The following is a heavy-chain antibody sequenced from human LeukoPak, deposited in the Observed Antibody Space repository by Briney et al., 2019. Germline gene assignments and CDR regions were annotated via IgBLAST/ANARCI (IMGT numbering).Heavy chain of an antibody. J-gene: IGHJ4*02. Sequence: PSETLSLTCTVSGASISSYYWGWIRQPPGKELEWIGSIYYSGSTYYNPSLKSRVTISVDTSKNQFSLKLSSVTAADTAVYYCARVAIYGSGSSYLDYWGQGTLVTVSS. V-gene: IGHV4-39*07. CDR2: IYYSGST. CDR1: GASISSYY. CDR3: ARVAIYGSGSSYLDY. D-gene: IGHD3-10*01.